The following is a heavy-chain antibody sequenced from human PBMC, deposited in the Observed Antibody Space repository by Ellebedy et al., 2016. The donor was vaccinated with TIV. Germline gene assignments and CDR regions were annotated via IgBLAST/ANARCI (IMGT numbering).Heavy chain of an antibody. CDR1: GFTFSSYS. D-gene: IGHD4-23*01. V-gene: IGHV3-48*01. CDR3: GKDHNYGGNKGGVFDY. CDR2: ISSSSSTI. J-gene: IGHJ4*02. Sequence: GGSLRLSXAASGFTFSSYSMNWVRQAPGKGLEWVSYISSSSSTIYYADSVKGRFTISRDNSKNTLYLQMNSLRAEDMAVYYCGKDHNYGGNKGGVFDYWGQGTLVTVSS.